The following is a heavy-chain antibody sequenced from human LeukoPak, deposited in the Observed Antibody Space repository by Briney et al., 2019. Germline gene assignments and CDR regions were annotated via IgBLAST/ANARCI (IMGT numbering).Heavy chain of an antibody. Sequence: GGSLRLSCAASGFTFSSYEMNWVRQAPGKGLEWVSYISSSGSTIYYADSVKGRFTISRDNAKNSLYLQMNSLRAEDTAVYYCARVMQGAAAGSPYFDYWGQGILVTVSS. D-gene: IGHD6-13*01. CDR1: GFTFSSYE. CDR3: ARVMQGAAAGSPYFDY. J-gene: IGHJ4*02. V-gene: IGHV3-48*03. CDR2: ISSSGSTI.